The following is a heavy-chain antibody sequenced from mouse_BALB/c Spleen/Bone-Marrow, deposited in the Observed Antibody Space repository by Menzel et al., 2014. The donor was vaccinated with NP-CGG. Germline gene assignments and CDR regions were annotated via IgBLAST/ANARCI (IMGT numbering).Heavy chain of an antibody. D-gene: IGHD1-1*01. Sequence: QLKQSGAELVKPGASVKLSCTASGFNIKDTYMHWVKQRPEQGLEWIGRIDPANGNTKYDPKFQGKATITADTSSNTAYLQLSSLTSEDTAVYYCANYYYGSSLFAYWGQGTLVTVSA. CDR3: ANYYYGSSLFAY. CDR1: GFNIKDTY. J-gene: IGHJ3*01. CDR2: IDPANGNT. V-gene: IGHV14-3*02.